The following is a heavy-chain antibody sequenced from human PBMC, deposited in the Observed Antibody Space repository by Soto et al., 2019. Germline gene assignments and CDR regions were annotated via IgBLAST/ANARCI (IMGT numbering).Heavy chain of an antibody. CDR1: GGSINYYY. J-gene: IGHJ4*02. CDR2: VYHDGST. D-gene: IGHD3-10*01. V-gene: IGHV4-59*01. CDR3: VGYDRQSRRYSLDY. Sequence: SETLSLTCTVSGGSINYYYWSWIRQAPGKTLEWIGYVYHDGSTKYNPSLESRVTMSMDTSKNQFSLKLSSVIAADTAVYYCVGYDRQSRRYSLDYWGQGTLVTVSS.